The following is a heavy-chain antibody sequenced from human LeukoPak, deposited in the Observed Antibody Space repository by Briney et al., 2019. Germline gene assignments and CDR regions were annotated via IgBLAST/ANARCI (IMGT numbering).Heavy chain of an antibody. V-gene: IGHV3-15*01. J-gene: IGHJ3*02. Sequence: KPGGSLRLSCAASGFAVKNTWMSWVRQAPGKGLEWVGRIKSRDDGGTTEFAATVKGRFTTSRDDSKNTLSLQMNSLKFEDTAVYYCTTYNSRDAFDMWGRGTMVTVSP. CDR2: IKSRDDGGTT. CDR1: GFAVKNTW. CDR3: TTYNSRDAFDM. D-gene: IGHD2/OR15-2a*01.